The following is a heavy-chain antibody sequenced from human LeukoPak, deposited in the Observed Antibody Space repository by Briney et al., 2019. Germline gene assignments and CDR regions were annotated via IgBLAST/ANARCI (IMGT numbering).Heavy chain of an antibody. CDR1: GFTFSNYW. J-gene: IGHJ6*02. Sequence: PGGSLRLSCLVSGFTFSNYWMSWVRQAPGKGLEWVSILDSDGSPSYADSVEGRFTISRDNSKNTLDLQMNSLRAEDTAVYYCARAAAGRAYYHYGMDVWGQGTTVTVSS. D-gene: IGHD6-13*01. V-gene: IGHV3-53*01. CDR3: ARAAAGRAYYHYGMDV. CDR2: LDSDGSP.